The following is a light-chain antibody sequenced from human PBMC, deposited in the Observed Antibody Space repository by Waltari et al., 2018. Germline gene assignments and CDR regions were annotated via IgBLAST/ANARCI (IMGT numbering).Light chain of an antibody. J-gene: IGLJ3*02. CDR1: SSNIGGNS. V-gene: IGLV1-44*01. CDR2: ATN. CDR3: AAWDASLFGPWV. Sequence: SVLTQPPSASGTPGQRVTISCSGISSNIGGNSVNWYQHLPGTAPKLLIYATNHRPSGVPDRFSASMSGTAASLAISGLQSEDEADYYCAAWDASLFGPWVFGGGTRLTVL.